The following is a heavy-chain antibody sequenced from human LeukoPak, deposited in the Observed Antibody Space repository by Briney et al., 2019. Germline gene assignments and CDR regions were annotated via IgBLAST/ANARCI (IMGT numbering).Heavy chain of an antibody. CDR2: IFYSGKT. D-gene: IGHD4-23*01. Sequence: SETLSLTCTVSGGSISSSTYYWGWIRQPPGKGLEWIGSIFYSGKTDDNPSLKSRVTISLDTSKNQFSLKLSSVTAADTAVYYCARSRPGGNDDYYYYYYMDVWGKGTTVTVSS. CDR3: ARSRPGGNDDYYYYYYMDV. CDR1: GGSISSSTYY. J-gene: IGHJ6*03. V-gene: IGHV4-39*07.